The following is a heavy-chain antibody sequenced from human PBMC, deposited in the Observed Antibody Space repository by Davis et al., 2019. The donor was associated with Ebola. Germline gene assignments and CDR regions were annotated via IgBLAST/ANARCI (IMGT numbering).Heavy chain of an antibody. CDR3: AKDGLFSSSWSFDY. D-gene: IGHD6-13*01. V-gene: IGHV3-33*06. CDR2: IWYDGSNK. J-gene: IGHJ4*02. CDR1: GFTFSSYG. Sequence: GESLKISCAASGFTFSSYGMHWVRQAPGKGLEWVAVIWYDGSNKYYADSVKGRFTISRDNSKNTLYLQMNSLRAEDTAVYYCAKDGLFSSSWSFDYWGQGTLVTVSS.